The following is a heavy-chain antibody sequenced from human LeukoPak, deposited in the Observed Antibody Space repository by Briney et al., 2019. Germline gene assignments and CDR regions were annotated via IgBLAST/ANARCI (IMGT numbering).Heavy chain of an antibody. CDR1: GFTFSSYG. CDR2: IWYGGSNK. D-gene: IGHD3-3*01. J-gene: IGHJ4*02. Sequence: GGSLRLSCAASGFTFSSYGMHWVRQAPGKGLEWVAVIWYGGSNKYYADSVKGRFTISRDNSKNTLYLQMNSLKTEDTAVYYCTTATNDFWSGYCRWGQGTLVTVSS. V-gene: IGHV3-33*08. CDR3: TTATNDFWSGYCR.